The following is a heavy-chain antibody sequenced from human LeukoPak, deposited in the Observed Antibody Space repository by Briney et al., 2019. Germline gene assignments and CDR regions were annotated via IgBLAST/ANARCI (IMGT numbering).Heavy chain of an antibody. CDR1: GFAFSRYA. D-gene: IGHD4-17*01. J-gene: IGHJ6*03. CDR3: AKDFYGDYKSYYYYYMDV. V-gene: IGHV3-23*01. CDR2: ISGSGGST. Sequence: GGSLRLSCAASGFAFSRYAMSWVRQAPGKGLEWVSGISGSGGSTYYADSVKGRFTISRDNSKNTLYLQMNSLRAEDTAVYYCAKDFYGDYKSYYYYYMDVWGKGTTVTISS.